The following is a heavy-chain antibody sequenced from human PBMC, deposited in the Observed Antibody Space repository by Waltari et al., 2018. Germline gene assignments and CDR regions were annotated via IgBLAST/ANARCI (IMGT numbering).Heavy chain of an antibody. CDR1: GYSISSGSY. CDR3: ATYSSSSVDAFDI. V-gene: IGHV4-38-2*01. J-gene: IGHJ3*02. Sequence: QVQLQESGPGLVKPSETLSLTCAVSGYSISSGSYWGWIRQPPGKGLEWIGSIYYIGSTYYNPSLKSRVTISVDTSKNQFSLKLSSVTAADTAVYYCATYSSSSVDAFDIWGQGTMVTVSS. D-gene: IGHD6-6*01. CDR2: IYYIGST.